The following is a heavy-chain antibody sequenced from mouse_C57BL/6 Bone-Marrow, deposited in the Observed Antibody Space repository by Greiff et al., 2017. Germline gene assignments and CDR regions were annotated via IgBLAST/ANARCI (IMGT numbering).Heavy chain of an antibody. D-gene: IGHD2-12*01. J-gene: IGHJ2*01. Sequence: QVQLKQPGAELVRPGSSVKLSCKASGYTFTSYWMDWVKQRPGQGLEWIGNIYPSDSETHYNQKFKDKATLTVDKSSSTAYMQLSSLTSEDSAVYYSARRDDSNDDVDYWGQGTTLTVSS. V-gene: IGHV1-61*01. CDR3: ARRDDSNDDVDY. CDR2: IYPSDSET. CDR1: GYTFTSYW.